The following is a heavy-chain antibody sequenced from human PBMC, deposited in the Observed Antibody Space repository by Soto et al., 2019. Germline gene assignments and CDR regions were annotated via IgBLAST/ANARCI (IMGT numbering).Heavy chain of an antibody. CDR1: GGSVSSGSYY. V-gene: IGHV4-61*01. CDR2: IYYSGST. CDR3: ARGSITMIVVVRTDAFDI. J-gene: IGHJ3*02. D-gene: IGHD3-22*01. Sequence: QVQLQESGPGLVKPSETLSLTCTVSGGSVSSGSYYWSWIRQPPGKGLEWIGYIYYSGSTNYNPYLKSRVTISVDTSKNQFSLKLSSVTAADTAVYYCARGSITMIVVVRTDAFDIWGQGTMVTVSS.